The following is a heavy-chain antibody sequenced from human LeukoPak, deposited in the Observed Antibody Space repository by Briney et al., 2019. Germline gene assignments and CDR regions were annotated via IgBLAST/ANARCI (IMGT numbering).Heavy chain of an antibody. CDR2: IDPSDSYT. J-gene: IGHJ5*02. CDR3: ARIDQYYGILTGYYSRGDWFDP. V-gene: IGHV5-10-1*01. Sequence: GESLKISCKGSGYSFTSYWISWVRQMPGKGLEWMGRIDPSDSYTNYSPSFQGHVTISADKSISTAYLQWSSLKASDTAMYYCARIDQYYGILTGYYSRGDWFDPWGQGTLVTVSS. CDR1: GYSFTSYW. D-gene: IGHD3-9*01.